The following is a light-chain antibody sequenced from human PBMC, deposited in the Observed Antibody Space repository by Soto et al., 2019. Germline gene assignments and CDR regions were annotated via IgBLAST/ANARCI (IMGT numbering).Light chain of an antibody. CDR2: DAS. V-gene: IGKV3-20*01. CDR3: QQFSGYPPT. Sequence: EFMLTPPAGTLAFSRGERATLSCRTSQAVRNNYLAWYQQKPGQAPRLLIYDASSRATGIPDRFSGGGSGTDFTLTISRLEPEDFAVYYCQQFSGYPPTFGGGTKVDIK. CDR1: QAVRNNY. J-gene: IGKJ4*01.